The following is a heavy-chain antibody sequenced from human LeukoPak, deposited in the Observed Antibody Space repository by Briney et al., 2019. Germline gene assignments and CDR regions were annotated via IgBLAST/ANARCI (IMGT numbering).Heavy chain of an antibody. J-gene: IGHJ4*02. CDR1: LGTLSSYA. Sequence: AAVKVSPKASLGTLSSYAISSVRQAPGQGLEWMGRIIPILGTANYAQKFQGRGTITTDESTSTAYIELSSLRSEDTAVYFCVILPDYDTSGTNFDYWGQGTLVTVSS. V-gene: IGHV1-69*05. D-gene: IGHD3-22*01. CDR3: VILPDYDTSGTNFDY. CDR2: IIPILGTA.